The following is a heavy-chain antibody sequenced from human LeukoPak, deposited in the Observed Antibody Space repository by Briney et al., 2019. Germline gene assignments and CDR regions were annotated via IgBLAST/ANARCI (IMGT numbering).Heavy chain of an antibody. V-gene: IGHV1-18*04. CDR1: GYTFTSYY. J-gene: IGHJ4*02. CDR2: ISAYNGNT. D-gene: IGHD6-19*01. Sequence: ASVKVSCKASGYTFTSYYLHWVRQAPGQGLEWMGWISAYNGNTNYAQKLQGRVTMTTDTSTSTAYMELRSLRSDDTAVYYCARAYSSGWRFDYWGQGTLVTVSS. CDR3: ARAYSSGWRFDY.